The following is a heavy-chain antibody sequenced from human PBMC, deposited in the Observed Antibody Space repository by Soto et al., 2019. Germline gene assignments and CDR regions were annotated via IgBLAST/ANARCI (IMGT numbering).Heavy chain of an antibody. CDR2: ISYDGSNK. D-gene: IGHD3-22*01. Sequence: QVQLVESGGGVVQPGRSLRLSCAASGFTFSRYAMHWVRQAPGKGLEWVAVISYDGSNKYYADSVKGRFTISSDNSKNPLYLQMNSLRAVDTAVNYCAREQITMIVVVPLYYGMDVWGQGTTVTGSS. CDR1: GFTFSRYA. CDR3: AREQITMIVVVPLYYGMDV. V-gene: IGHV3-30-3*01. J-gene: IGHJ6*02.